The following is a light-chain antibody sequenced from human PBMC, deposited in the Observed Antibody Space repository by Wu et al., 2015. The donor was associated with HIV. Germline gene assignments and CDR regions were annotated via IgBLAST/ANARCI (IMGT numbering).Light chain of an antibody. V-gene: IGKV3-15*01. J-gene: IGKJ5*01. CDR2: GAS. CDR3: QQYNNWPPRGT. CDR1: QSVSSN. Sequence: EIMMTQSPATLSVSPGERVTLSCRASQSVSSNLAWYQQKPGQAPRLLIYGASTRATGIPARFSGSGSGTEFTLTISSLQSEDFAVYYCQQYNNWPPRGTFGQGTRLDIK.